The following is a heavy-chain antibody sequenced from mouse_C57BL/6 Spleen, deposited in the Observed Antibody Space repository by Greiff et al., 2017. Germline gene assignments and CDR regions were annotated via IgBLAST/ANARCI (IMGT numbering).Heavy chain of an antibody. Sequence: VQLQQPGAELVKPGASVKLSCTASGYTFTSYWMHWVPQRPGRGLEWIGRIYPNRGGTKYNEKFKSKATLTGDKPSSTAYMQLSSLTSENSAGYYCARFYYDYDSYCDYWGQGTTLTVSS. CDR1: GYTFTSYW. CDR3: ARFYYDYDSYCDY. D-gene: IGHD2-4*01. CDR2: IYPNRGGT. V-gene: IGHV1-72*01. J-gene: IGHJ2*01.